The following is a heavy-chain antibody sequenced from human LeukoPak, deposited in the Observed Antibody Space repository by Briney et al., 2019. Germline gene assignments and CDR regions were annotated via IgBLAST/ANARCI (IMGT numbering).Heavy chain of an antibody. J-gene: IGHJ4*02. V-gene: IGHV3-21*01. CDR1: GFTFSSYS. Sequence: GGSLRLSCAASGFTFSSYSMNWVRQAPGKGLEWVSSISSSSSYIYYADSVKGRFTISRDNAKNSLHLQMNSLRAEDTAVYYCANICTGGVCRDYWGQGTLVTVSS. CDR2: ISSSSSYI. D-gene: IGHD2-8*02. CDR3: ANICTGGVCRDY.